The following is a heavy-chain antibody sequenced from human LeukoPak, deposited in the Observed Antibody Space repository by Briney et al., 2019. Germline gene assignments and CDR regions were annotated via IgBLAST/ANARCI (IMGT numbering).Heavy chain of an antibody. CDR3: AREDPTVVLSLDY. D-gene: IGHD1-1*01. CDR1: GFTFSSHH. V-gene: IGHV3-23*01. Sequence: PGGSLRLSCAASGFTFSSHHMSWVRQGPGKRLEWVAAIGITGGDTYHSGSVNGRFTTSRDNSKNTLYLQMNSLRAEDTAVYYCAREDPTVVLSLDYWGQGTLVTVSS. CDR2: IGITGGDT. J-gene: IGHJ4*02.